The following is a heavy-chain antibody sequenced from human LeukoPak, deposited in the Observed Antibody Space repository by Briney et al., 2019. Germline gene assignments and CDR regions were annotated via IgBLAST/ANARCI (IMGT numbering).Heavy chain of an antibody. CDR3: ARQRLDGDILGFDW. CDR2: IHTSGSP. V-gene: IGHV4-4*07. Sequence: PSETLSLTCNVSGASISGHYCRWIRRPARKSLQWIVRIHTSGSPIYNPSLSSRVTMSVDTSKGQFSLTMNSLTAADTAIYYCARQRLDGDILGFDWWGQGTLVTVSS. J-gene: IGHJ4*02. D-gene: IGHD2-21*01. CDR1: GASISGHY.